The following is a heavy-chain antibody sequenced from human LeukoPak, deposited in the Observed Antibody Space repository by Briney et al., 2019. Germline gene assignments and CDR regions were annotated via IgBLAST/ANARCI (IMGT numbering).Heavy chain of an antibody. V-gene: IGHV3-23*01. J-gene: IGHJ4*02. Sequence: PGGSLRLSCAASGFTFSSYAMSWARQAPGKGLEWVSAISGSGGSTYYADSVKGRFTIPRDNSKNTLYLQMNSLRAEDTAVYYCAKDSDYYDSSGYYFRFDYWGQGTLVTVSS. CDR1: GFTFSSYA. D-gene: IGHD3-22*01. CDR2: ISGSGGST. CDR3: AKDSDYYDSSGYYFRFDY.